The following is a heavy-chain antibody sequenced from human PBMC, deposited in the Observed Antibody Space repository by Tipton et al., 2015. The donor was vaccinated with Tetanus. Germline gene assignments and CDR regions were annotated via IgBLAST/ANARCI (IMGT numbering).Heavy chain of an antibody. CDR1: GFTFSDYE. CDR3: ARDKTRYDVLTGYYPFDF. CDR2: IGGSGRTI. Sequence: SLRLSCAASGFTFSDYEMNWVRQAPGKGLEWVAYIGGSGRTIFYADSAKGRFTISRDNAKNSLFLQMNSLRAEDTAVYYCARDKTRYDVLTGYYPFDFWGQGTLVTVSS. V-gene: IGHV3-48*03. D-gene: IGHD3-9*01. J-gene: IGHJ4*02.